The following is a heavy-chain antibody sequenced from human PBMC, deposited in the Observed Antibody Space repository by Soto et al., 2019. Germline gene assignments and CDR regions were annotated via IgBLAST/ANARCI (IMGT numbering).Heavy chain of an antibody. Sequence: HPGGSLRLSCAASGFTFSSYAMSWVRQAPGKGLEWVSAISGSGGSTYYADSVKGRFTISRDNSKNTLYLRMNSLRAEDTAVYYCAKDMAGVLMVYAIVVAVGAFDIWGQGTMVTVSS. CDR2: ISGSGGST. D-gene: IGHD2-8*01. V-gene: IGHV3-23*01. J-gene: IGHJ3*02. CDR1: GFTFSSYA. CDR3: AKDMAGVLMVYAIVVAVGAFDI.